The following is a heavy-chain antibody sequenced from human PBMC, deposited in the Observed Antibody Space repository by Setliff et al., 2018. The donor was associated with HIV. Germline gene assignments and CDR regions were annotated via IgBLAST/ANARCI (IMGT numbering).Heavy chain of an antibody. CDR1: SGSITSRTYY. CDR2: IFYSGIT. CDR3: ARSKTFYDFWGGYYTHGAFKI. V-gene: IGHV4-39*01. Sequence: PSETLSLTCTVSSGSITSRTYYWGWIRQPPGKGLEWIGSIFYSGITYYNPSLKSRASISVDTSKNQFSLNLTSVTAADTAVYYCARSKTFYDFWGGYYTHGAFKIWGLGTMVTVSS. D-gene: IGHD3-3*01. J-gene: IGHJ3*02.